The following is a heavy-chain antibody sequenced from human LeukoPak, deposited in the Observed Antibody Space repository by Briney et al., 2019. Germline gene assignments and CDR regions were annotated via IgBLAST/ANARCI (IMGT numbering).Heavy chain of an antibody. V-gene: IGHV3-30*18. CDR1: GFTFSSYG. CDR3: AKGSSIVATILGY. CDR2: ISYDGSNK. D-gene: IGHD5-12*01. Sequence: GGSLRLSCAASGFTFSSYGMHWVRQAPGKGLEWVAVISYDGSNKYYADSVKRRFTISRDNSKNTLYLQMNSLRAEDTAVYYCAKGSSIVATILGYWGQGTLVTVSS. J-gene: IGHJ4*02.